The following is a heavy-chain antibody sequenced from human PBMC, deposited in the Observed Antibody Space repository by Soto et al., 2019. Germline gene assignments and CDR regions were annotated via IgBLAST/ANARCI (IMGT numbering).Heavy chain of an antibody. CDR1: GGTFNDYA. V-gene: IGHV1-69*01. D-gene: IGHD2-21*01. Sequence: QVHLVQSGAEVKKPESSVKVSCKASGGTFNDYAFSWVRQAPGQGLEWMGGIIPIFGATNYAQLFQGRLTITADESTRTLNMELGSLRSDDTAVYYFAIAHSYHHYDMDVWGQGTTVTVSS. J-gene: IGHJ6*02. CDR3: AIAHSYHHYDMDV. CDR2: IIPIFGAT.